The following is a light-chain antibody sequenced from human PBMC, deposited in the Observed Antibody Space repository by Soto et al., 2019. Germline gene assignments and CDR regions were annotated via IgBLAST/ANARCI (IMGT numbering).Light chain of an antibody. J-gene: IGKJ3*01. CDR1: QSINNY. CDR3: QQMYS. V-gene: IGKV1-39*01. Sequence: DIQMTQSPSSLSASVGDRVTISCRASQSINNYLNWYQVKPGKAPKLLIYAASTLQSGVPSRFSGGGSATLFTRTNSSLQPEDFATYYCQQMYSFGPGTKVDIK. CDR2: AAS.